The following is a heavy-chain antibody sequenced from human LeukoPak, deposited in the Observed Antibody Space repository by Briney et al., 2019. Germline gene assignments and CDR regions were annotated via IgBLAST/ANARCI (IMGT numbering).Heavy chain of an antibody. CDR3: ARGPQGYCSGGSCQNTNWFDP. D-gene: IGHD2-15*01. J-gene: IGHJ5*02. CDR2: INHSGGT. CDR1: GGSFSGYY. V-gene: IGHV4-34*01. Sequence: SETLSLTCAVYGGSFSGYYWSWIRQPPGKGLEWIGEINHSGGTNYNPSLKSRVTISVDTSKNQFSLKLSSVTAADTAVYYCARGPQGYCSGGSCQNTNWFDPWGQGTLVTVSS.